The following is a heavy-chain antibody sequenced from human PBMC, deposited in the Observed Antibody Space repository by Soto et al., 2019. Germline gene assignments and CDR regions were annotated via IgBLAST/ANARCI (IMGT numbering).Heavy chain of an antibody. CDR2: ISAYNGNT. Sequence: ASVKVSCKASGYTFTSYGISWVRQAPGQGLEWMGWISAYNGNTNYAQKLQGRVTMTTDTSTSTAYMELRSLRSDDTAVYYCARESSEGGSGSYLDYWGQGTLVTVSS. D-gene: IGHD1-26*01. J-gene: IGHJ4*02. CDR1: GYTFTSYG. CDR3: ARESSEGGSGSYLDY. V-gene: IGHV1-18*01.